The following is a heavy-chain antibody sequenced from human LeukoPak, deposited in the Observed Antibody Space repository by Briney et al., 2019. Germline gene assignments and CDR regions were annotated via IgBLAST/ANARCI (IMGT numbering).Heavy chain of an antibody. D-gene: IGHD3-10*01. V-gene: IGHV3-23*01. J-gene: IGHJ4*02. CDR3: AKSLHGSGSYYNY. CDR1: GFTFSSYG. CDR2: ISGSGGST. Sequence: GGTLRLSCAASGFTFSSYGMSWVRQAPGKGLEWVSAISGSGGSTYYADSVKGRFTISRDNSKNTLYLQMNSLRAEDTALYYCAKSLHGSGSYYNYWGQGTLVTVSS.